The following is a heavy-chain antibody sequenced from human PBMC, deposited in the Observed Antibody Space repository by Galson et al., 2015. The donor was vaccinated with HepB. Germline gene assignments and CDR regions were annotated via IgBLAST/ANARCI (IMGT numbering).Heavy chain of an antibody. Sequence: SVKVSCKASGYTFTSYDINWVRQATGQGLEWMGWMSPNSGNTGYAQKFQGRVTMTRNTSISTAYMELSSLRSEDTAVYYCARLGYSDSGNYPRFGFNYWGQGTLVTVSS. CDR1: GYTFTSYD. CDR2: MSPNSGNT. CDR3: ARLGYSDSGNYPRFGFNY. J-gene: IGHJ4*02. V-gene: IGHV1-8*01. D-gene: IGHD3-10*01.